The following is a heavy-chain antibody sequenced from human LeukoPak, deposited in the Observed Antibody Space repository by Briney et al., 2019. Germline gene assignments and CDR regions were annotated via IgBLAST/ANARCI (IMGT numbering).Heavy chain of an antibody. V-gene: IGHV1-69*04. Sequence: SVKVSCKASGGTFSSYAISWVRQAPGQGLEWMGRIIPILGIANYAQKFQGRVTITADKSTSTAYMELSSLRSEDTAVYYCAIGPNPSDNYYGMDVWGQGTTVTVSS. J-gene: IGHJ6*02. CDR3: AIGPNPSDNYYGMDV. CDR1: GGTFSSYA. CDR2: IIPILGIA.